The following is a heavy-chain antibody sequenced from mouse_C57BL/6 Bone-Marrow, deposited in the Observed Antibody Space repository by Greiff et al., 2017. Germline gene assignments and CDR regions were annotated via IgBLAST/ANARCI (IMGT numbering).Heavy chain of an antibody. CDR2: IYPGSGNT. D-gene: IGHD2-4*01. J-gene: IGHJ3*01. CDR3: ARSFYDYDEAFAY. V-gene: IGHV1-76*01. Sequence: QVQLQQSGAELVRPGASVKLSCRASGYTFTDYYINWVKQRPGQGLEWIARIYPGSGNTYYNEKFKGKATLTAEKSSSTAYMQLSSLTSEDSAVYFCARSFYDYDEAFAYWGQGTLVTVSA. CDR1: GYTFTDYY.